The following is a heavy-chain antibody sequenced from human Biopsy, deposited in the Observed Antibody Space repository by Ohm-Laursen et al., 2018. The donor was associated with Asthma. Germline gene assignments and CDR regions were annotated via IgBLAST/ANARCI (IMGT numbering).Heavy chain of an antibody. D-gene: IGHD2-2*01. V-gene: IGHV1-69*13. CDR2: INPVFGTT. CDR3: ARKAGSCISRTCYSLDF. CDR1: GGTFNTYV. J-gene: IGHJ4*02. Sequence: SVKVSCKSLGGTFNTYVIGWVRQAPGQGLEWMGGINPVFGTTTYPQKFQDRVTVTADDSTSTVYMELSSLRSEDTAVYYCARKAGSCISRTCYSLDFWGQGTLVTVSS.